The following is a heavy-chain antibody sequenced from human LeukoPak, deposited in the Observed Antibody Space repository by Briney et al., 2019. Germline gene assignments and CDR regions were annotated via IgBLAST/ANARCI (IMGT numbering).Heavy chain of an antibody. J-gene: IGHJ4*02. Sequence: GESLKISCRDSDYSLFNYWIAWVRQRPGKGLEWMGIIYLGDSDTRYSPSFQGQVTISADKSIKTAYLQWSSLKASDTAIYYCARHRPGYVGGPYYFDFWGQGTLVTVSS. D-gene: IGHD2-2*03. CDR2: IYLGDSDT. V-gene: IGHV5-51*01. CDR1: DYSLFNYW. CDR3: ARHRPGYVGGPYYFDF.